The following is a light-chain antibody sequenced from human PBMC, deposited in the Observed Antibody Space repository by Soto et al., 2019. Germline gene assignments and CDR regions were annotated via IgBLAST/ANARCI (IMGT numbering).Light chain of an antibody. V-gene: IGLV2-14*01. Sequence: QSVLTQPAPVSGSPGQSITISCTGTSSDVGGYNYVSWYQQHPGKAPKLMIYEVSNRPSGVSNRFSGSKSGNTASLTISGLQAEDEADYYCSSYTSSSTLYVFGTGTKVTVL. CDR1: SSDVGGYNY. J-gene: IGLJ1*01. CDR2: EVS. CDR3: SSYTSSSTLYV.